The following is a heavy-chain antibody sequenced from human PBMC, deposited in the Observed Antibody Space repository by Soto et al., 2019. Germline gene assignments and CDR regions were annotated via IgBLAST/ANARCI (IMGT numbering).Heavy chain of an antibody. J-gene: IGHJ4*02. CDR3: ARRGSSSCYGY. V-gene: IGHV4-39*01. D-gene: IGHD6-13*01. CDR2: IYYSGST. Sequence: QLQLQESGPGLVKPSETLSLTCTVSGGSISSSSYYWGWIRQPPGKGLEWIGSIYYSGSTYYNPSLKSRVTISVDTSKNQFSLKLSSVTAADTAVYYCARRGSSSCYGYWGQGTLVTLSS. CDR1: GGSISSSSYY.